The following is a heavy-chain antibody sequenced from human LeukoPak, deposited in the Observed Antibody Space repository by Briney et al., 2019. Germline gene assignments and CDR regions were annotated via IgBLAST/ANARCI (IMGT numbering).Heavy chain of an antibody. D-gene: IGHD3-9*01. CDR1: GFTFSSYA. V-gene: IGHV3-23*01. CDR2: ISGSAIST. J-gene: IGHJ4*02. CDR3: AKGDNNILTGYYNSFDS. Sequence: GGSLRLSCAASGFTFSSYAMSWIRQAPGKGLEWVTTISGSAISTYYADSVKGRFTISRDNSRNTLYLQMNSLRAEDTALFYCAKGDNNILTGYYNSFDSWGQGTLVTVSS.